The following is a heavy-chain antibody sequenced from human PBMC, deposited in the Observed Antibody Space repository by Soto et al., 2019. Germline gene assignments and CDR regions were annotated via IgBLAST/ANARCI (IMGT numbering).Heavy chain of an antibody. Sequence: QVQVMQSGAEVKKPGASVKVSCKTSGYGFTSYDLNWVRQAAGQGLEWMGWMNPNSGQTGYARKFQGRVTMTRNTSINTANMELSSLTSEDTAVYYCARVSGAARGNYFFAYWGQGTLVTVSS. CDR3: ARVSGAARGNYFFAY. J-gene: IGHJ4*02. CDR1: GYGFTSYD. D-gene: IGHD3-10*01. V-gene: IGHV1-8*01. CDR2: MNPNSGQT.